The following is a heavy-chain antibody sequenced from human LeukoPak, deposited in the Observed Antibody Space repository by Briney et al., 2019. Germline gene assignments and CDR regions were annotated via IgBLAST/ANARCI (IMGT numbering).Heavy chain of an antibody. CDR3: ARGSDYDILTGYYPLRY. J-gene: IGHJ4*02. Sequence: SETLSRTCAVYGGSFSGYYWSWIRQPPGKGLEWIGEINHSGSTNYNPSLKSRVTISVDTSKNQFSLKLSSVTAADTAVYYCARGSDYDILTGYYPLRYWGQGTLVTVSS. CDR1: GGSFSGYY. V-gene: IGHV4-34*01. CDR2: INHSGST. D-gene: IGHD3-9*01.